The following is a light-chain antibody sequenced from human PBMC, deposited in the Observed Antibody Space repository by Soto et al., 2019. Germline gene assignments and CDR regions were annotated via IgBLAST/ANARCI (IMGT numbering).Light chain of an antibody. CDR3: QQSYSTTWT. V-gene: IGKV1-39*01. CDR2: AAS. CDR1: QGISTY. J-gene: IGKJ1*01. Sequence: DIQMTQSPSSLSASVGDRVTITCRASQGISTYLNWYQQKPGKAPKLLIYAASSLQSGVPSRFSGSESETDFTLTISTLQPEAFAHYSCQQSYSTTWTFGQGTKVDIK.